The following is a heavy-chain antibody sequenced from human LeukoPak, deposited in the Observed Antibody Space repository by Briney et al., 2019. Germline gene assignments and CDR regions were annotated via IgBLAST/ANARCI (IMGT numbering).Heavy chain of an antibody. CDR1: GGSFSGYY. CDR3: ARGAPGY. V-gene: IGHV4-34*01. Sequence: PSETLSLTCAVYGGSFSGYYWSWIRQPPGKGLEWIGEINHGGSTNYNPSLKSRATTSIDTSKNQFSLKLTAVSAADTAVYYCARGAPGYWGQGTLVTVSS. J-gene: IGHJ4*02. CDR2: INHGGST.